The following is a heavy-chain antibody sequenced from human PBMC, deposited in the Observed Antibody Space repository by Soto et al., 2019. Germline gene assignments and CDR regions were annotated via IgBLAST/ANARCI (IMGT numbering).Heavy chain of an antibody. Sequence: HPGGSLRLSCAASGFTFDDYAMHWVRQTPGKGLEWVSGISWNSGSLGYADSVKGRFTISRDNAKNFLYLQMNSLRAEDTALYYCANSRSYSGGPLNGLTVWGQGTTVTVSS. CDR3: ANSRSYSGGPLNGLTV. CDR2: ISWNSGSL. D-gene: IGHD6-19*01. V-gene: IGHV3-9*01. CDR1: GFTFDDYA. J-gene: IGHJ6*02.